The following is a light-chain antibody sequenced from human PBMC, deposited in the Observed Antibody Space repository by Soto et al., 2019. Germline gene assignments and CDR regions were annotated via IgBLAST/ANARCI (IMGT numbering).Light chain of an antibody. CDR1: QSVSSN. V-gene: IGKV3-15*01. CDR2: GAS. CDR3: KQYNNWPPRT. Sequence: IVMTQSPATLSVSPGERATLSCRASQSVSSNLAWYQQKPGQSPRLLIYGASTRATGIPARFSGSGSGTEFTLTISSLQSEDFAVYYCKQYNNWPPRTFGPGTKVDIK. J-gene: IGKJ3*01.